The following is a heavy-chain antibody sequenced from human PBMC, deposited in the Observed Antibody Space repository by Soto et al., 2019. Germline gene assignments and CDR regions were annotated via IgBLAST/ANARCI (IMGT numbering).Heavy chain of an antibody. J-gene: IGHJ4*02. CDR2: ISYDGSNK. CDR3: AKDPVGIAVAGTSDY. Sequence: QVQLVESGGGVVQPGRSLRLSCAASGFTFSSYGMHWVRQAPGKGLEWVAVISYDGSNKYYADSVKGRFTISRDNSKNTLYLQMNSLRAEDTAVYYCAKDPVGIAVAGTSDYWGQGTLVTVSS. CDR1: GFTFSSYG. D-gene: IGHD6-19*01. V-gene: IGHV3-30*18.